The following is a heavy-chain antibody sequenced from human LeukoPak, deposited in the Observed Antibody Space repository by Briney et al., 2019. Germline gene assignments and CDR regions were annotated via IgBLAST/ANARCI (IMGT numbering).Heavy chain of an antibody. V-gene: IGHV1-18*01. CDR1: GYTFTSQG. Sequence: GAAVNVSCKASGYTFTSQGISGVRQAPSQGLDWMGWISAYNGNTNYAKKLQGRVTMTTDTSTSTAYMELRSLRSDDTAVYYCARTYSSSWYGWFDPWGQGTLVTVSS. CDR3: ARTYSSSWYGWFDP. J-gene: IGHJ5*02. CDR2: ISAYNGNT. D-gene: IGHD6-13*01.